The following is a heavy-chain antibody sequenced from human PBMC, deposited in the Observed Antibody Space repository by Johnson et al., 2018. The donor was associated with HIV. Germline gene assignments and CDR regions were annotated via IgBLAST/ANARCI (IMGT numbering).Heavy chain of an antibody. CDR2: ISWDGGST. J-gene: IGHJ3*02. CDR3: AKLSIFGVVETDGFDI. D-gene: IGHD3-3*01. Sequence: VQLVESGGVVVQPGGSLRLSCAASGFTFDDYAMHWVRQAPGKGLEWVSLISWDGGSTYYADSVKGRFTISRDNSKNSLYLQMNSLRADDTAVYHCAKLSIFGVVETDGFDIWGQGTMVTVSS. V-gene: IGHV3-43D*03. CDR1: GFTFDDYA.